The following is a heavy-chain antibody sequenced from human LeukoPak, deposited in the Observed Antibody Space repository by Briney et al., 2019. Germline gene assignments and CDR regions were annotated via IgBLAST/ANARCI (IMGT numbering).Heavy chain of an antibody. CDR1: GGSSSSYY. V-gene: IGHV4-4*07. D-gene: IGHD1-1*01. CDR3: ARVPYNDAFDI. Sequence: ASETLSLXCTVSGGSSSSYYWSWIRRPAGKGLESIGRIYTSGSTNYNPSLKSRVTMSVDTSKNQFSLKLSSVTAADTAVYYCARVPYNDAFDIWGQGTMVTVSS. J-gene: IGHJ3*02. CDR2: IYTSGST.